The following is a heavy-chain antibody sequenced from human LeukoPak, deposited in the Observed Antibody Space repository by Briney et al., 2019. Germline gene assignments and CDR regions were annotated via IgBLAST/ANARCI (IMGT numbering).Heavy chain of an antibody. CDR2: ISSSSSYI. Sequence: GGSLRLSCAASGFTFSSYEMNWVRQAPGKGLEWVSSISSSSSYIYYADSVKGRFTISRDNAKNSLYLQMNSLRAEDTAVYYCARDQSRYCSSTSCYTGDYYYYMDVWGKGTTVTVSS. D-gene: IGHD2-2*02. CDR3: ARDQSRYCSSTSCYTGDYYYYMDV. V-gene: IGHV3-21*01. CDR1: GFTFSSYE. J-gene: IGHJ6*03.